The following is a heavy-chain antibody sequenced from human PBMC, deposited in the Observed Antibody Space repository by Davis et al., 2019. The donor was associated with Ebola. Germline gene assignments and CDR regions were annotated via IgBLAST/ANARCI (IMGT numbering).Heavy chain of an antibody. CDR3: ARERTTVTKGRGMDV. CDR1: GGSISSVGYY. V-gene: IGHV4-31*03. CDR2: IHYSGTS. D-gene: IGHD4-17*01. J-gene: IGHJ6*02. Sequence: MPSETLSLTCTVSGGSISSVGYYWSWIRQRPGKGLEWIGYIHYSGTSYNTPSLKSRVTLSVDTSKNQFSLKLSSVTAADTAVYYCARERTTVTKGRGMDVWGQGTTVTVSS.